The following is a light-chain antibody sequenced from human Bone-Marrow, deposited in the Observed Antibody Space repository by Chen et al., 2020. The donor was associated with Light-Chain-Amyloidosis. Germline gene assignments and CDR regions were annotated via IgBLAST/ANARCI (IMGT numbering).Light chain of an antibody. CDR2: GAS. J-gene: IGKJ1*01. Sequence: DIVLTQCPGTLSLSPGESATLPCSASQRVCSSYLTWYQQQPGQAPRRLIYGASSRATGIPDRFSDSGSGTDFTLTISRLEPEDFAVYYCQQYGSSPRTFGQGTKVESK. CDR3: QQYGSSPRT. CDR1: QRVCSSY. V-gene: IGKV3-20*01.